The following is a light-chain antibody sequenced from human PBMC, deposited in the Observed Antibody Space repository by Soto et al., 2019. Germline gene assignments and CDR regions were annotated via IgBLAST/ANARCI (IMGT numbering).Light chain of an antibody. CDR3: KTWGAVSP. CDR2: LNSDGSH. CDR1: SGHSSYA. J-gene: IGLJ2*01. Sequence: QLVLTQSPSASASLGASVKLTCTLSSGHSSYAIAWHQQQPEKGPRYLMKLNSDGSHSKGDGIPDRFSGSSSGAERYLTISSLQSEDEADYYCKTWGAVSPFGGGTQLTVL. V-gene: IGLV4-69*01.